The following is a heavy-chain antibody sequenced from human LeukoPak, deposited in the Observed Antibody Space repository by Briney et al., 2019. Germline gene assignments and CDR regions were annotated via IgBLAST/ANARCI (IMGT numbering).Heavy chain of an antibody. CDR1: GFTFSSYA. CDR2: ISGSGGST. CDR3: ANSYCSGGSCLPRD. Sequence: GGSLRLSCTASGFTFSSYAMSWVRQAPGKGLEWVSAISGSGGSTYYADSVKGRFTISRDNSKNTLYLQMNSLRAEDTAVYYCANSYCSGGSCLPRDWGQGTLVTVSS. J-gene: IGHJ4*02. V-gene: IGHV3-23*01. D-gene: IGHD2-15*01.